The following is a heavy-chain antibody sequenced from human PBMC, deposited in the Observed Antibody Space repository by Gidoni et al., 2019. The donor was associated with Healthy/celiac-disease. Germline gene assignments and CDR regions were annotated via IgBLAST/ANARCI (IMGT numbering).Heavy chain of an antibody. D-gene: IGHD1-26*01. J-gene: IGHJ3*02. CDR2: ISCNSGSI. V-gene: IGHV3-9*01. CDR3: AKTQTGRGAFDI. Sequence: EVQLVESGGGLVQPGRSLRLSCAACGFTFEDYAMHWVLQAPGKGLGWVSGISCNSGSIGYADSVKCRFTISRDNAKNSLYLQMNSLIAEDTALYYCAKTQTGRGAFDIWGQGTMVTVSS. CDR1: GFTFEDYA.